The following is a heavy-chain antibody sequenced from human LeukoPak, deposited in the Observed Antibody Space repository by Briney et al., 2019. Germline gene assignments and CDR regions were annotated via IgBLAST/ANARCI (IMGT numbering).Heavy chain of an antibody. V-gene: IGHV1-18*01. CDR1: GYTFTSYG. CDR2: ISAYNGNT. CDR3: ARDKRQWLAPMRSVDP. J-gene: IGHJ5*02. Sequence: ASVKVSCKASGYTFTSYGISWVRQAPGQGLEWMGWISAYNGNTNYAQKLQGRVTMTKDTSTSTAYMELRSLRSDDTAVYYCARDKRQWLAPMRSVDPWGQGTLVTVSS. D-gene: IGHD6-19*01.